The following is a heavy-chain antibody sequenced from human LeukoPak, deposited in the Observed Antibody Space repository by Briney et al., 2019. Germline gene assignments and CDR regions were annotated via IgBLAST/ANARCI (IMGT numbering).Heavy chain of an antibody. D-gene: IGHD6-13*01. CDR2: ISSSSSYI. Sequence: GGSLRLSCAASGFIFSTYSMSWVRQAPGKGLEWVSSISSSSSYIYYADSVKGRFTISRDNAKNSLYLQMNSLRAEDTAVYYCARVRTTGIAAAGTTYYFDSWGQGTLVTVSS. J-gene: IGHJ4*02. CDR3: ARVRTTGIAAAGTTYYFDS. V-gene: IGHV3-21*01. CDR1: GFIFSTYS.